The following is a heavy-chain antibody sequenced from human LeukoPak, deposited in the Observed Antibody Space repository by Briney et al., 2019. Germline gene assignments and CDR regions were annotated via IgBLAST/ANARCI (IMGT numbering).Heavy chain of an antibody. V-gene: IGHV4-59*01. D-gene: IGHD3-10*01. CDR1: GGSISSYY. CDR3: AGDTRGFDY. Sequence: SETLSLTCTVSGGSISSYYWSWIRQPPGKGLEWIGYIYYSGSTNYNPSLMSRVTILIDTSKSQFSLKLSSVTAADTAVYYCAGDTRGFDYWGQGTLVTVSS. CDR2: IYYSGST. J-gene: IGHJ4*02.